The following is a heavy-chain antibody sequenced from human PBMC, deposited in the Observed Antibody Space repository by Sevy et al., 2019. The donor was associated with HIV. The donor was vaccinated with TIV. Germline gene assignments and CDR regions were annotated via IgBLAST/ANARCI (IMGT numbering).Heavy chain of an antibody. J-gene: IGHJ6*02. CDR3: ARGGPDDILTHYGMDV. CDR2: IIPILGTT. V-gene: IGHV1-69*13. CDR1: GGSFSFYG. Sequence: ASVKVSCKAFGGSFSFYGISWVRQAPGQGLEWMAGIIPILGTTKYAQKFQGRVTITADESTSTVYMELTSLRSEDTEVYYCARGGPDDILTHYGMDVWGQGTTVTVSS. D-gene: IGHD3-9*01.